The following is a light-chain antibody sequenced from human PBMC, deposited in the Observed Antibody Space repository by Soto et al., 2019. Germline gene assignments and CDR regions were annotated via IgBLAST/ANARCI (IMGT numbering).Light chain of an antibody. CDR3: MQALQAPPT. V-gene: IGKV2-28*01. CDR2: LGS. J-gene: IGKJ5*01. Sequence: DIVMTQSPLSLPVTPGEPASISCRSSQSLLHSKGYNYLDWYLQKPGQSPQLLIYLGSNRASGVPDRFKGSGSGTDFTLKISRVEAEDVGVYYCMQALQAPPTFGQGTRLEIK. CDR1: QSLLHSKGYNY.